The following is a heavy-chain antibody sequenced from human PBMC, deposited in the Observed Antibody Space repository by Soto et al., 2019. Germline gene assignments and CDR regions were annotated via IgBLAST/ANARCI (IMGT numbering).Heavy chain of an antibody. Sequence: GASVKVSCKASGYTFTGYYMHWVRQAPGQGLEWMGWINPNSGGTNYAQKFQGWVTMTRDTSISTAYMELSRLRSDDTAVYYCARGHDFWSGYLDYWGQGTLVTVSS. CDR3: ARGHDFWSGYLDY. CDR1: GYTFTGYY. D-gene: IGHD3-3*01. CDR2: INPNSGGT. J-gene: IGHJ4*02. V-gene: IGHV1-2*04.